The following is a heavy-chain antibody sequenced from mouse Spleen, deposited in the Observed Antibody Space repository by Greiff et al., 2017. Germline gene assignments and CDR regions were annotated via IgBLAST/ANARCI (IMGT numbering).Heavy chain of an antibody. Sequence: QVQLQQPGAELVKPGASVKLSCKASGYTFTSYWMHWVKQRPGQGLEWIGMIHPNSGSTNYNEKFKSKATLTVDKSSSTAYMQLSSLTSEDSAVYYCARGGYDGSYFDVWGAGTTVTVSS. D-gene: IGHD2-2*01. CDR1: GYTFTSYW. CDR2: IHPNSGST. V-gene: IGHV1-64*01. CDR3: ARGGYDGSYFDV. J-gene: IGHJ1*01.